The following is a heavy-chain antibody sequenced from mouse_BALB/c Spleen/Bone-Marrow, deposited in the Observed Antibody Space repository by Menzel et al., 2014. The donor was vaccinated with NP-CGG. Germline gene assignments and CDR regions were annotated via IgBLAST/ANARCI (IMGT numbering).Heavy chain of an antibody. V-gene: IGHV5-6-3*01. J-gene: IGHJ2*01. CDR1: GFTFSNYG. CDR3: VRGNYGNYVDYFDF. D-gene: IGHD2-1*01. Sequence: EVQLVESGGGLVQPGGSLKLSCAASGFTFSNYGMSWVRQTLDKRLELVATINGNGGSTYYPDSVKGRFTISRDTAKNTLYLQMSSLKSEETAMYYCVRGNYGNYVDYFDFWGQGTTLTVSS. CDR2: INGNGGST.